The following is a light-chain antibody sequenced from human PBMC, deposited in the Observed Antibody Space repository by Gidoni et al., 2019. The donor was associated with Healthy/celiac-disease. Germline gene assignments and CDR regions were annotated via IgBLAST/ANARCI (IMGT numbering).Light chain of an antibody. V-gene: IGLV1-47*01. CDR1: SSNLGSNY. CDR3: AAWDDSLSGLWV. CDR2: RNN. J-gene: IGLJ3*02. Sequence: QSVLTQPPSASGTPGQRVTISCSGSSSNLGSNYVYWYQTLPGTAPKLLIYRNNQRPSGVPDRFSGSKSGTSASLAISGLRSEDEADYYCAAWDDSLSGLWVFGGGTKLTVL.